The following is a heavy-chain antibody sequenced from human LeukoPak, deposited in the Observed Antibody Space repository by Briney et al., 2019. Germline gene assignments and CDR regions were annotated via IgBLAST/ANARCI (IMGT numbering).Heavy chain of an antibody. CDR1: GFTFSSYA. D-gene: IGHD6-13*01. CDR3: AKDPEVSSWYGLYFDY. J-gene: IGHJ4*02. V-gene: IGHV3-23*01. Sequence: GGSLRLSCAAPGFTFSSYAMSWVRQAPGKGLEWVSAISGSGGSTYYADSVKGRFTISRDNSKNTLYLQMNSLRAEDTAVYYCAKDPEVSSWYGLYFDYWGQGTLVTVSS. CDR2: ISGSGGST.